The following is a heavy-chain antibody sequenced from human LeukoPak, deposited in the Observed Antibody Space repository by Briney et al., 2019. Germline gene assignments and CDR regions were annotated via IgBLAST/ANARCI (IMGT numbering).Heavy chain of an antibody. J-gene: IGHJ4*02. V-gene: IGHV3-13*04. CDR1: GFTFSSYD. CDR3: SRGGDRDY. CDR2: IGIAGDT. Sequence: GGSLRLSCAASGFTFSSYDMHWVRQVTGKRLEWVSAIGIAGDTYYLDSVKGRFTISRENAKNSLYLQMNSLRAGDTAVYYCSRGGDRDYWGQGTLVTVSS.